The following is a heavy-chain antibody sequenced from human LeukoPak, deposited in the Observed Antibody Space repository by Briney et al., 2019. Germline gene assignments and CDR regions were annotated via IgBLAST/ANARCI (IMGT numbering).Heavy chain of an antibody. D-gene: IGHD1-26*01. CDR2: IIPIFSTA. V-gene: IGHV1-69*06. Sequence: ASVKVSCKASGGTFSSYAISWVRQAPGQGLEWMGGIIPIFSTANYAQKFQGRVTITADKSTSTAYMELSSLRSEDTAVYYCARGWSGSYRYFDYWGQGTLVTVSS. CDR3: ARGWSGSYRYFDY. J-gene: IGHJ4*02. CDR1: GGTFSSYA.